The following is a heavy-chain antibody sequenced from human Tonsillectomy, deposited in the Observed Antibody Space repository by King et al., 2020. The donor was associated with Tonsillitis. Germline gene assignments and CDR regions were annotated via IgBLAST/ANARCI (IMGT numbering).Heavy chain of an antibody. CDR3: AREYTTVSWFDP. CDR2: ASYTANT. V-gene: IGHV4-59*12. CDR1: GGSIKREY. Sequence: MQLQESGPGLVKPSDTLALTCTVSGGSIKREYWSWIGQHPGKGPEWIGNASYTANTNYNPSLKSRVTISVDTSNNQFSLKLTSVTAADTAVYYCAREYTTVSWFDPWGQGTLVTVSS. J-gene: IGHJ5*02. D-gene: IGHD2-2*02.